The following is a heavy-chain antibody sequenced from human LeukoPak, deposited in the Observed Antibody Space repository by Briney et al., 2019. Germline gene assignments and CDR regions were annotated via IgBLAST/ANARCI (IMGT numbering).Heavy chain of an antibody. Sequence: QPGGSLRLSCAASGFTFSNYGMSWVRQAPGKGLEWVSAIFGNGVTTFYADSVKGRFTISRDNSQNRLFLQVNSLRVEDTAVYYWAKGPGRFGSGTDSLGQGTLVTVSS. V-gene: IGHV3-23*01. D-gene: IGHD1-14*01. J-gene: IGHJ5*01. CDR2: IFGNGVTT. CDR1: GFTFSNYG. CDR3: AKGPGRFGSGTDS.